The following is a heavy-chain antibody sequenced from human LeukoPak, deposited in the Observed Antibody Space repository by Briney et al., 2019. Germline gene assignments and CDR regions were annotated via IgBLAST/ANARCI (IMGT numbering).Heavy chain of an antibody. CDR3: VRQRGASGTINHFDP. V-gene: IGHV5-51*01. CDR1: GYSFTTYW. D-gene: IGHD3-10*01. CDR2: IYPDDSDT. J-gene: IGHJ5*02. Sequence: GESLKISCKTSGYSFTTYWSGWVRQMPGTGREWVGAIYPDDSDTRYSPSFQGEVVISADRCIRTAYLQWNTLKTSDTAMYYCVRQRGASGTINHFDPWGQGTLVTVSS.